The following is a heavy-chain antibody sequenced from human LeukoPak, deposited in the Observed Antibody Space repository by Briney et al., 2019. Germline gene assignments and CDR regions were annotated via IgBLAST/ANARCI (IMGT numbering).Heavy chain of an antibody. CDR3: ARDVMVRGVTIDY. Sequence: SQTLSLTCTVSGGSISSGGYYWSWIRQPPGKGLEWIGYIYHSGSTYYNPSLKSRVTISVDRSKNQFSLKLSSVTAADTAVYYCARDVMVRGVTIDYWGQGTLVTVSS. CDR2: IYHSGST. J-gene: IGHJ4*02. CDR1: GGSISSGGYY. V-gene: IGHV4-30-2*01. D-gene: IGHD3-10*01.